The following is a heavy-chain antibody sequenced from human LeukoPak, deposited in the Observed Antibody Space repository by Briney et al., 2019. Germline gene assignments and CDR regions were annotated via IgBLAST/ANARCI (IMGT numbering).Heavy chain of an antibody. V-gene: IGHV1-69*13. CDR2: IIPIFGTA. Sequence: ASVKVSCKASGGTFSSYAISWVRQAPGQGLEWMGGIIPIFGTANYAQKFQGRVTITADESTSTAYTELSSLRSEDTAVYYCARGKGVITVTTPWFDPWGQGTLVTVSS. D-gene: IGHD4-17*01. CDR1: GGTFSSYA. CDR3: ARGKGVITVTTPWFDP. J-gene: IGHJ5*02.